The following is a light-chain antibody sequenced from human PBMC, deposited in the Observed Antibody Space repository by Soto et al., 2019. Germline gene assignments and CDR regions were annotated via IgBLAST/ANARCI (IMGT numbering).Light chain of an antibody. CDR1: QRVSSSY. CDR2: GAS. J-gene: IGKJ2*01. V-gene: IGKV3-20*01. CDR3: QQYGSSPMST. Sequence: EIVLTQSPGTLSLSPGERATLSCRASQRVSSSYLAWYQQKPGQAPRLLIYGASSRATGIPDRFSGSGSETDFTLTISRLEPEDFAVYYCQQYGSSPMSTFGQGTKLEIK.